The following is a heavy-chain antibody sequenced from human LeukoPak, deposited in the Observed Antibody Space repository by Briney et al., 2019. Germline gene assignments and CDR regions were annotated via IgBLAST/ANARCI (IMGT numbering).Heavy chain of an antibody. V-gene: IGHV1-18*01. D-gene: IGHD3-10*01. Sequence: ASVKVSCKASGYTFTSYGISWVRQAPGQGLEWMGWISAYNGNTNYAQKLQGRDTMTTDTSTSTAYMELRSLRSDDTAVYYCARDLGILWFGEFPTNWFDPWGQGTLVTVSS. CDR3: ARDLGILWFGEFPTNWFDP. CDR1: GYTFTSYG. CDR2: ISAYNGNT. J-gene: IGHJ5*02.